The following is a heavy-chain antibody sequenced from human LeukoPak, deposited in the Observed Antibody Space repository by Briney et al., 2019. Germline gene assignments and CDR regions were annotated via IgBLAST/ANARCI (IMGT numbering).Heavy chain of an antibody. Sequence: SETLSLTCTVSGGSINSHYWSWVRQPPGKGLVWIGYISYSGNTNYNPSLQSRVTISVDTSKNQFSLKLSSVTAADTAVYYCARSRYCSGGSCYWFDPWGQGTLVTVSS. CDR1: GGSINSHY. J-gene: IGHJ5*02. V-gene: IGHV4-59*08. CDR2: ISYSGNT. D-gene: IGHD2-15*01. CDR3: ARSRYCSGGSCYWFDP.